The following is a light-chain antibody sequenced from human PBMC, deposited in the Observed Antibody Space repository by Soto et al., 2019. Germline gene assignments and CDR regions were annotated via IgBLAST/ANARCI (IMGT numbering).Light chain of an antibody. Sequence: QSALTQPASVSGSPGQSITISCTGTSSDVGTYNYVSWYQQYPGKAPKLMIYDVTNRPSGVSNRFSGSKSGNTASLTISGLRAEDEADYYCNTYTGTVYRYAFGTGTKVTVL. CDR3: NTYTGTVYRYA. V-gene: IGLV2-14*01. CDR2: DVT. CDR1: SSDVGTYNY. J-gene: IGLJ1*01.